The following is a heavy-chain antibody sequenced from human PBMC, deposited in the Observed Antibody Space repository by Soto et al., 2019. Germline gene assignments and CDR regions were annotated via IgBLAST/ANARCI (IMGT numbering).Heavy chain of an antibody. D-gene: IGHD2-15*01. CDR3: ARVREMVVVVAATPWDYYYYGMDV. CDR2: IIPIFGTS. V-gene: IGHV1-69*06. J-gene: IGHJ6*02. CDR1: GGTFSSYA. Sequence: QVQLVQSGAEVKKPGSSVKVSCKASGGTFSSYAISWVRQAPGQGLAWMGGIIPIFGTSNYAQKFQGRVTITADKSRSTAAMEVSILRAGDTAVYYFARVREMVVVVAATPWDYYYYGMDVSGQGTTVTVSS.